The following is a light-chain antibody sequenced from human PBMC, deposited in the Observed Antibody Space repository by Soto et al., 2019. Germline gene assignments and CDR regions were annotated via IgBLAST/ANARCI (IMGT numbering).Light chain of an antibody. V-gene: IGLV2-18*02. CDR2: EVS. J-gene: IGLJ1*01. Sequence: QSVLTQPPSVSGSPGQSVTISCTGTSSDVGSYNRVSWYQQPPGTAPRLMIFEVSSRPSGVPDRFSGSKSGNTASLTISGLRAEDEADYYCGSFTTSGLYVFGTGTKVTVL. CDR1: SSDVGSYNR. CDR3: GSFTTSGLYV.